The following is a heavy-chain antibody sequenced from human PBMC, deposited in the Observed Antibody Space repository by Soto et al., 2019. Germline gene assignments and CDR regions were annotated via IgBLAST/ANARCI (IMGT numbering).Heavy chain of an antibody. D-gene: IGHD6-19*01. CDR3: ATAVSSGCYVY. J-gene: IGHJ4*02. V-gene: IGHV3-74*01. CDR2: VNSDGSIT. Sequence: GGSLRLSCAASGFTFSSYWMHWVRQAPGKGLVWVSRVNSDGSITNYADSVKGRFTISRDNAKNTLYLQMNSLRAEDTAVYYCATAVSSGCYVYWGQGTLVTVSS. CDR1: GFTFSSYW.